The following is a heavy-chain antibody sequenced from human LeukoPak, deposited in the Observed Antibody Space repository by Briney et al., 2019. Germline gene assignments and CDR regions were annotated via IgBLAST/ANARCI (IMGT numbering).Heavy chain of an antibody. V-gene: IGHV4-30-4*01. J-gene: IGHJ4*02. Sequence: SETLSLTFAVSGGAINNGDYIWTWIRQPPGKGLEWIGRFHHGGSPSYNPSLQSRVTISADTAKNQFSLNLRSVTDADTAVYYCARGLNTDKSAYWGQGTLVTVSS. CDR1: GGAINNGDYI. CDR3: ARGLNTDKSAY. CDR2: FHHGGSP. D-gene: IGHD4-17*01.